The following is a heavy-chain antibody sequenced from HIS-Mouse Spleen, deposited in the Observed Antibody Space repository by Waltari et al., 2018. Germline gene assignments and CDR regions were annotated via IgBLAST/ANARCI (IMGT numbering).Heavy chain of an antibody. Sequence: EVQLVESGGGLVQPGGSLILSCAASGFTFSSYIMNGVRQAPGKGLEWVSYISISSSTIYYADSVKGRFTISRDNAKNSLYLQMNSLRAEDTAVYYCARGASGSYYLVSVSDYWGQGTLVTVSS. J-gene: IGHJ4*02. CDR3: ARGASGSYYLVSVSDY. CDR1: GFTFSSYI. V-gene: IGHV3-48*01. CDR2: ISISSSTI. D-gene: IGHD1-26*01.